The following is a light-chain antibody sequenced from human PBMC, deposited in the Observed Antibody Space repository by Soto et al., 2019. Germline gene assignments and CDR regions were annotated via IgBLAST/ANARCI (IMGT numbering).Light chain of an antibody. V-gene: IGLV2-18*02. J-gene: IGLJ2*01. CDR2: EVS. CDR1: SSDVGSYDR. Sequence: QSALTQPPSVSASPGQSVTISCTGTSSDVGSYDRVSWYQQPPGTAPKLMIYEVSTRPSGVPDRFSGSKSGNTASLTISGLQAEDEADYFCASYTTSSAFVVFGGGTKLTVL. CDR3: ASYTTSSAFVV.